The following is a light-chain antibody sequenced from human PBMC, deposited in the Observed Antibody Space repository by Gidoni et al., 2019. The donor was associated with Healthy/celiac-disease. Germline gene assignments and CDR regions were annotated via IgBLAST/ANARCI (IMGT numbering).Light chain of an antibody. V-gene: IGKV3-20*01. Sequence: ELVLTQSPGTLSLSPGERATLSCRASQSVSSSYLAWYQQKPGQAPRLLIDGASSRATGIPDRFSGSGSGTDFTLTISRLEPEDFAVYYRQQYGSSPHRTFGQGTKVEIK. CDR3: QQYGSSPHRT. CDR2: GAS. J-gene: IGKJ1*01. CDR1: QSVSSSY.